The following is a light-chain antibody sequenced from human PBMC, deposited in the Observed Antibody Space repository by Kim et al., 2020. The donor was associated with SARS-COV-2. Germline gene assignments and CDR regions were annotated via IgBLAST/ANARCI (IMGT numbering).Light chain of an antibody. J-gene: IGKJ1*01. V-gene: IGKV3-20*01. CDR3: QQYGTSLLT. CDR2: GAS. CDR1: QSVTGND. Sequence: SPGETATLPCRASQSVTGNDLAWFQQRPGQVPRLLIYGASSRATVIPDRFSGSGSGTDFTLIISRLEPEDFAVYYCQQYGTSLLTFGQGTKVDIK.